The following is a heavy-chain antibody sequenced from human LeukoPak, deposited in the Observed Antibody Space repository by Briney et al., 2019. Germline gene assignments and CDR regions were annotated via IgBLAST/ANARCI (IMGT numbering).Heavy chain of an antibody. D-gene: IGHD6-13*01. Sequence: SETLSLTCTVSGGSISSYYWSWIRQPPGKGLEWSGYIYYSVSTNYNPSLKSRVTISVDTSKNQFSLKLSSVTAADTAVYYCARDVAAGFDAFDIWGQGTMVTVSS. J-gene: IGHJ3*02. CDR2: IYYSVST. CDR1: GGSISSYY. CDR3: ARDVAAGFDAFDI. V-gene: IGHV4-59*01.